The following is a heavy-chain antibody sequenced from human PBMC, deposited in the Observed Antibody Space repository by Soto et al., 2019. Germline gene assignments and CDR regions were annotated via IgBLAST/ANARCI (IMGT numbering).Heavy chain of an antibody. Sequence: QVQLVQSGAEVKKPGSSVKVSCKATGGTFSSYTISWVRQAPGQGLEWMGRIIPILGIANYAQKFQGRVTITADKSTSTAYMELSSLRSEDTAVYYCARGITMVRGVTRNNYYYYYYMDVWGKGTTVTVSS. CDR3: ARGITMVRGVTRNNYYYYYYMDV. J-gene: IGHJ6*03. V-gene: IGHV1-69*02. D-gene: IGHD3-10*01. CDR2: IIPILGIA. CDR1: GGTFSSYT.